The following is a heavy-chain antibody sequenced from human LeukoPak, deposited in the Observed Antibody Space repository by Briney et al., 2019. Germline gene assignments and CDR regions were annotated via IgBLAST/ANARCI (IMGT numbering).Heavy chain of an antibody. CDR2: ISASGGST. CDR1: GFTFSSYG. D-gene: IGHD5-12*01. V-gene: IGHV3-23*01. CDR3: AKGGYSGYDYVDY. J-gene: IGHJ4*02. Sequence: PSGGSLRLSCAASGFTFSSYGMSWVPQSPGKGVEWFSGISASGGSTYYADSVKGRFTISRDNPKNTLYLQMNSLRAEDTAVYYCAKGGYSGYDYVDYWGQGTLVTVSS.